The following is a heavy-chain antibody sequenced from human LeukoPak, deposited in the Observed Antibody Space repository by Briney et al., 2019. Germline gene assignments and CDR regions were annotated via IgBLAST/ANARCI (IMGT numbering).Heavy chain of an antibody. CDR2: TYNSGGT. D-gene: IGHD3-3*01. CDR3: AGGIFGVVINAFHI. J-gene: IGHJ3*02. V-gene: IGHV4-59*01. CDR1: GGSISSYH. Sequence: PSETLSLTCTVSGGSISSYHWSWIGQPPGKGLEWIGDTYNSGGTNHNPSLQSRVTISVDTSKNQFSLKLSSVTAADTAAYYCAGGIFGVVINAFHIWGQGTMVTVSS.